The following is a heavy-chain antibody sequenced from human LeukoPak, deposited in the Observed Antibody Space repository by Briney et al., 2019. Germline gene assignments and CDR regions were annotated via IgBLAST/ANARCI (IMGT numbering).Heavy chain of an antibody. CDR2: IYYSGST. J-gene: IGHJ4*02. CDR3: ARASYSYDINGWVPFDY. Sequence: SETLSLTCTVSGGSISSSSYYWGWIRQPPGKGLEWIGSIYYSGSTYYNPSLKSRVTISLDTSKNQFSLRLSSVTAADTAVYYCARASYSYDINGWVPFDYWGQGTLVTVSS. V-gene: IGHV4-39*07. D-gene: IGHD3-22*01. CDR1: GGSISSSSYY.